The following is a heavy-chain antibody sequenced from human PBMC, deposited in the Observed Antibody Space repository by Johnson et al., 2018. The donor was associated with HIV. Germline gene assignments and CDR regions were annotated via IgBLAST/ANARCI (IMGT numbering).Heavy chain of an antibody. D-gene: IGHD6-13*01. CDR3: AKDISPSSSSWGLLIDAFDI. Sequence: VQLVESGGGLVQPGGSLRLSCAASGFTFSTYGMHWVRQAPGRGLEYVSAISSNGGSTYYANSVKGSFTISRDNSKNTLYLQMNSLRIEDTALYYCAKDISPSSSSWGLLIDAFDIWGQGTMVTVSS. CDR1: GFTFSTYG. V-gene: IGHV3-64*01. J-gene: IGHJ3*02. CDR2: ISSNGGST.